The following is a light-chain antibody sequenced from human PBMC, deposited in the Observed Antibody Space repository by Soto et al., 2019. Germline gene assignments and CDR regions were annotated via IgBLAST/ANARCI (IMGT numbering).Light chain of an antibody. CDR2: WAS. CDR3: HQYYTTPWT. J-gene: IGKJ1*01. CDR1: LHVFFSRNNKSS. Sequence: DIVMTQSPDSLAVSLGERATLSCKSSLHVFFSRNNKSSLAWYQLKPRQPPKALIYWASIRESGVPDRFSGSGSGTDFTLTISSLQAEDVAIYYCHQYYTTPWTFGQGTRVEIK. V-gene: IGKV4-1*01.